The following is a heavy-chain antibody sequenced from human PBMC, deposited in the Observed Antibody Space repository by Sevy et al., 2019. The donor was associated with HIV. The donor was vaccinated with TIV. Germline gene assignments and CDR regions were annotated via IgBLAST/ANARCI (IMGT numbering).Heavy chain of an antibody. D-gene: IGHD3-3*01. V-gene: IGHV4-39*01. Sequence: SETLSLTCTVSGGSISSSSYYWGWIRQPPGKGLEWIGSIYYSGSTYYNPSLKSRVTISVDTSKNQFSLKLSSVTAADTAVYYCARDFGVRKGGGSAFHIWGQGTMVTVSS. CDR1: GGSISSSSYY. CDR2: IYYSGST. J-gene: IGHJ3*02. CDR3: ARDFGVRKGGGSAFHI.